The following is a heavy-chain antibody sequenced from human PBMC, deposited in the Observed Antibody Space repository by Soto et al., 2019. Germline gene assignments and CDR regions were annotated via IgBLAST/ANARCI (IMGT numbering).Heavy chain of an antibody. J-gene: IGHJ5*02. CDR2: ISAYNGDT. V-gene: IGHV1-18*01. Sequence: ASVKVSCNASGYTFSTYGINWVRQAPGQGLEWMGCISAYNGDTDYAQNFQGRVNMTTDTSTSTAYMELRSLRSYDTAVYYCARQALRITRAGNKCFYXWGQGTLVTVSX. D-gene: IGHD3-16*01. CDR1: GYTFSTYG. CDR3: ARQALRITRAGNKCFYX.